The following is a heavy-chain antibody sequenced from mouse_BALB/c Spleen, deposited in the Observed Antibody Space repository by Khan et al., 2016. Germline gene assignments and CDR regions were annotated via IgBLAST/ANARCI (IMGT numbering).Heavy chain of an antibody. CDR2: ISSCSSAI. J-gene: IGHJ2*01. CDR3: GRGDY. Sequence: EVELVESGGGLVQPGGSRKLSCAASGFTFSSFGMHWVRQAPEKGLEWVAFISSCSSAIYYADTVKGRCTIPRDNTKNPRFLQMTSLGSEGTAMYYCGRGDYWGQGTTLTVSS. V-gene: IGHV5-17*02. CDR1: GFTFSSFG.